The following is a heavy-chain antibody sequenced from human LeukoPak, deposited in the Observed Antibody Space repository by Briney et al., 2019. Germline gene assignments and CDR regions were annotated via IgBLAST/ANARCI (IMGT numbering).Heavy chain of an antibody. D-gene: IGHD1-26*01. CDR2: ITPNSGGT. Sequence: ASVKVSCKASGYTFTDYYMHWVRQAPGQGREWMGWITPNSGGTNYAQKFQGRGTMTRDTSIGTTYMELSILRSADTAENYRAREGPIVGATHLVDYWGQGTLVTVSS. V-gene: IGHV1-2*02. CDR1: GYTFTDYY. J-gene: IGHJ4*02. CDR3: AREGPIVGATHLVDY.